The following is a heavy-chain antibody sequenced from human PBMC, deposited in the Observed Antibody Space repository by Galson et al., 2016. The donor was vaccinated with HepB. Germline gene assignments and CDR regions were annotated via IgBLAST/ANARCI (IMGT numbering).Heavy chain of an antibody. J-gene: IGHJ3*02. CDR1: GFTFNTYD. V-gene: IGHV3-30*04. Sequence: SLRLSCAASGFTFNTYDMHWVRQAPGKGLEWVAVISYDGGNKYYADSVRGRFTISRDNSNNTLCLQMNSLLPEDTAIYYCAREMGGTYFDAFDIWGQGTKATVSS. CDR3: AREMGGTYFDAFDI. CDR2: ISYDGGNK. D-gene: IGHD1-26*01.